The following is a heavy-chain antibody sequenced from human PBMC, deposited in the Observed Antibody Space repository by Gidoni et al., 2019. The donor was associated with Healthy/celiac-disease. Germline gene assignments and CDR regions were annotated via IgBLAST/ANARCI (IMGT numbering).Heavy chain of an antibody. Sequence: EVQLVESGGGVVRPGGSLRLSCAASGFTFDDYGMSWVRQAPGKGLEWVSGINWNGGSTGYADSVKGRFTISRDNAKNSLYLQMNSLRAEDTALYYCARDAPYYYDSSGYYSHAFDIWGQGTMVTVSS. CDR3: ARDAPYYYDSSGYYSHAFDI. CDR2: INWNGGST. D-gene: IGHD3-22*01. CDR1: GFTFDDYG. V-gene: IGHV3-20*04. J-gene: IGHJ3*02.